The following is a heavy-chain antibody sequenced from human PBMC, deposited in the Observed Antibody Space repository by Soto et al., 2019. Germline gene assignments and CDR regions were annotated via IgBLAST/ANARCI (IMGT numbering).Heavy chain of an antibody. D-gene: IGHD3-22*01. J-gene: IGHJ4*02. CDR2: FGSSSTYI. CDR3: ARASDYYDRSINFDY. CDR1: GFSFSSYS. V-gene: IGHV3-21*01. Sequence: GGSLRLSCAASGFSFSSYSMNWVRQAPGKGLEWVSFFGSSSTYIYYADSVKGRFTISRDNAKNSLYLQMNSLRAEDTAVYYCARASDYYDRSINFDYWGQGALVTVSS.